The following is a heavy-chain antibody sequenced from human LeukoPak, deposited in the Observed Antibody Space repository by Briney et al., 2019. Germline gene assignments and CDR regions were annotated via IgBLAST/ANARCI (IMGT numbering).Heavy chain of an antibody. CDR2: IIPIFGTA. CDR1: GYTFISYG. V-gene: IGHV1-69*13. J-gene: IGHJ4*02. CDR3: ARIWDTAMAQPFDY. Sequence: SVKVSCKASGYTFISYGISWVRQAPGQGLEWMGGIIPIFGTANYAQKFQGRVTITADESTSTAYMELSSLRSEDTAVYYCARIWDTAMAQPFDYWGQGTLVTVSS. D-gene: IGHD5-18*01.